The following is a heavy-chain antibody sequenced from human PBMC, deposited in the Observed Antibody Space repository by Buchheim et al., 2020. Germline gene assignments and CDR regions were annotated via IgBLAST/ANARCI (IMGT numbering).Heavy chain of an antibody. CDR1: GGSISSDF. CDR2: IYYSGSP. J-gene: IGHJ4*02. D-gene: IGHD6-13*01. V-gene: IGHV4-59*01. CDR3: ARGGIAAAGYFDY. Sequence: QVQLQESGPGLVKPSETLSLTCTVSGGSISSDFWSWIRQPPGKGLEWIGYIYYSGSPSYSPSLKSRVTISVDTSKTQFSLKLTSVTAADTAVYYCARGGIAAAGYFDYWGQGTL.